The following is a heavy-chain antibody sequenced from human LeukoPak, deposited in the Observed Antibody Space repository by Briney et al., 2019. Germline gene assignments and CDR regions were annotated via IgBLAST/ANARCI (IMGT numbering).Heavy chain of an antibody. Sequence: GASVKVSCKASEYTFTDYYIQWRRQAPGQGLEWMGWINANMSGTKYAQNLQGRVTMTRDTSINTAYMELSRLRSDGTAVYYCARLREGLYHFDYWGQGTLVTVSS. J-gene: IGHJ4*02. CDR2: INANMSGT. CDR3: ARLREGLYHFDY. CDR1: EYTFTDYY. V-gene: IGHV1-2*02. D-gene: IGHD3-16*02.